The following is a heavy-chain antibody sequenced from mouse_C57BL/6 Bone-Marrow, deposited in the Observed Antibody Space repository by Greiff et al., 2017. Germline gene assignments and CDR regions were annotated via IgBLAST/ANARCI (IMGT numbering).Heavy chain of an antibody. CDR1: GYTFTSHG. J-gene: IGHJ2*01. D-gene: IGHD1-2*01. Sequence: VQLQQSGAELARPGASVKLSCKASGYTFTSHGISWVKQSTGQGLEWIGEIYSRSGNTYYNEKFKGKATLTADKSSSTAYMELRSLTSEDSAVYFCARRGVRRYYFDYWGQGTTLTVSS. V-gene: IGHV1-81*01. CDR2: IYSRSGNT. CDR3: ARRGVRRYYFDY.